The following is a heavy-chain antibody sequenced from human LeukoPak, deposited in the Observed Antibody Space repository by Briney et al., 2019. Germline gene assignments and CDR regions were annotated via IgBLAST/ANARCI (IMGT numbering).Heavy chain of an antibody. CDR2: TYYRSKWYN. J-gene: IGHJ4*02. D-gene: IGHD1-1*01. CDR1: GDRVSSNSAA. Sequence: SQTLSLTCAISGDRVSSNSAAWNWIRQSSSRGLAWLGRTYYRSKWYNDYAVAVKSRITINPDTSKNQFSLQLNSVTPEDTAVYYCARGHNWVESGFDYWGQGTLVTVSS. V-gene: IGHV6-1*01. CDR3: ARGHNWVESGFDY.